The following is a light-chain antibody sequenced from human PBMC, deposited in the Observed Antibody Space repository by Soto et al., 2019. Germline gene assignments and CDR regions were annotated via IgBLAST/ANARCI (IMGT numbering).Light chain of an antibody. Sequence: QSALTQPASVSGSPGQSITISCTGTSSDVGGYNYVSWYQQHPGKAPKLLIYEVSNRPSGVFNRFSGSKSGNTASLTISGLQAEDEAEYYCTSYTSSSTWVFGGGTKLTVL. CDR1: SSDVGGYNY. V-gene: IGLV2-14*01. J-gene: IGLJ3*02. CDR2: EVS. CDR3: TSYTSSSTWV.